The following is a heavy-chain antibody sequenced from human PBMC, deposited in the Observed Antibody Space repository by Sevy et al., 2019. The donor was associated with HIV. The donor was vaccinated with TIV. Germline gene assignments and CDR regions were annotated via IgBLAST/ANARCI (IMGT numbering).Heavy chain of an antibody. V-gene: IGHV1-69*06. J-gene: IGHJ1*01. D-gene: IGHD1-26*01. Sequence: ASVKVSCKASGGTFSSYAISWVRQAPGQGLEWMGGIIPIFGTANYAQKFQGRVTITADKSTSTVYMELSSLRSEDTAVYYCATGDGMVYIQHWGQGTLVTVSS. CDR1: GGTFSSYA. CDR3: ATGDGMVYIQH. CDR2: IIPIFGTA.